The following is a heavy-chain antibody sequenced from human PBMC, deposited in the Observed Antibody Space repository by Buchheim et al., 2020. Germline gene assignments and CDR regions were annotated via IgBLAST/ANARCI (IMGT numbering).Heavy chain of an antibody. CDR2: ISGSGGST. CDR1: GFTFSSYA. CDR3: ATPGLKYYDFWSGYPVDY. D-gene: IGHD3-3*01. J-gene: IGHJ4*02. V-gene: IGHV3-23*04. Sequence: VQLVESGGSVVQPGRSLRLSCAASGFTFSSYAMSWVRQAPGKGLEWVSAISGSGGSTYYADSVKGRFTISRDNSKNTLYLQMNSLRAEDTAVYYCATPGLKYYDFWSGYPVDYWGQGTL.